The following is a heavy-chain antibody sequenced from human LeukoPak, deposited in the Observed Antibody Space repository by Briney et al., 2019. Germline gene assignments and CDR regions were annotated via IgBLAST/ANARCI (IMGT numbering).Heavy chain of an antibody. V-gene: IGHV1-3*01. CDR3: ARDYGGSYEYYFDY. Sequence: GASVKVSCKASGYTFSDYAMHWVRQAPGQRFEWMGWIDAGNGDTRYSQKFQGRVTITRDTSISTVYMELSRLRSDDTAMYYCARDYGGSYEYYFDYWGQGTLVTVSS. CDR1: GYTFSDYA. J-gene: IGHJ4*02. D-gene: IGHD1-26*01. CDR2: IDAGNGDT.